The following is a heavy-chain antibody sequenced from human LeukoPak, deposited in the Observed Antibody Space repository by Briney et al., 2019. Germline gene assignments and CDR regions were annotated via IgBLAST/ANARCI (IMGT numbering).Heavy chain of an antibody. J-gene: IGHJ4*02. Sequence: PSETLSLTCAVYGGSFSGYYWSWIREPPGKGLEWIGEIYHSGSTNYNPSLKSQVTISVDTSKNQFSLKLSAVTAADTALYCCARGLVDYYGSGSLDYWGQGTLVTVSS. D-gene: IGHD3-10*01. CDR3: ARGLVDYYGSGSLDY. CDR2: IYHSGST. V-gene: IGHV4-34*01. CDR1: GGSFSGYY.